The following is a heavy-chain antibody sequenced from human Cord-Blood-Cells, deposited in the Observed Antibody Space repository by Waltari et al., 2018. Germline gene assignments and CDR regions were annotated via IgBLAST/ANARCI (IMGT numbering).Heavy chain of an antibody. Sequence: QVQLVQSGAEVKKPGSSVKVSCKASGGTFSSYAISWVRQAPGQGLEWMGMSIPILGKANDAQKFQGRVTITADKSTSTAYMELSSLRSEDTAVYYCARDSRGDIVVVQAFDIWGQGTMVTVSS. CDR1: GGTFSSYA. CDR3: ARDSRGDIVVVQAFDI. D-gene: IGHD2-2*01. CDR2: SIPILGKA. J-gene: IGHJ3*02. V-gene: IGHV1-69*09.